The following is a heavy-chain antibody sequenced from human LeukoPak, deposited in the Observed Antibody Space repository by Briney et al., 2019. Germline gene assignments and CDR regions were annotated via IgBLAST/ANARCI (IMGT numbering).Heavy chain of an antibody. CDR3: ARAEDCSSTSCSPGDAFDI. J-gene: IGHJ3*02. D-gene: IGHD2-2*01. V-gene: IGHV1-46*01. CDR2: INPSGGST. Sequence: ASVKVSCKASGYTFTSYYMHWVRQAPGQGLGWMGIINPSGGSTSYVQKFQGRVTMTRDMSTSTVYMELSSLRSEDTAVYYCARAEDCSSTSCSPGDAFDIWGQGTMVTVSS. CDR1: GYTFTSYY.